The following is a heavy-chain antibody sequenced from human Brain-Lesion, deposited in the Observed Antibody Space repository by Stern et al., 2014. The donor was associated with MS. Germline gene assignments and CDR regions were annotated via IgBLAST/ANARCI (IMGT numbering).Heavy chain of an antibody. Sequence: QVTLKESGPTLVKPTQTVTLTCTLSGFSVATAGVGVGWIRQPPGKALEWLWLIYWDDDKLYSPSLKNRLTIIKDTSKNQVVLTMTNVDPVDTATYYCAHSRVKYCRGGTCYSSLFDYWGQGTLVTVSS. CDR1: GFSVATAGVG. CDR2: IYWDDDK. D-gene: IGHD2-15*01. V-gene: IGHV2-5*02. CDR3: AHSRVKYCRGGTCYSSLFDY. J-gene: IGHJ4*02.